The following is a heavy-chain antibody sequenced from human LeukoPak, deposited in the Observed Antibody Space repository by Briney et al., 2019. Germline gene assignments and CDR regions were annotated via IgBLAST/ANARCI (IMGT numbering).Heavy chain of an antibody. J-gene: IGHJ4*02. CDR1: GFTFSSYG. Sequence: PGGSLRLSCAASGFTFSSYGMHWVRQAPGKGLEWVAVISYDGSNKYYADSVKGRFTISRGNAKNSLYLQMNSLRAEDTAVYYCARYFGITAGTDYFDYWGQGTLVTVSS. V-gene: IGHV3-30*03. CDR2: ISYDGSNK. CDR3: ARYFGITAGTDYFDY. D-gene: IGHD6-13*01.